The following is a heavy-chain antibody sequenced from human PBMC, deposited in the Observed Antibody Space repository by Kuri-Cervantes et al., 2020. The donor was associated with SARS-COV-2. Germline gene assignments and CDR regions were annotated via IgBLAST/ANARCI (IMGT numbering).Heavy chain of an antibody. Sequence: GGSLRLSCAASGFIFSSYGMHWVRQAPGKGLEWVAVISYDGSNKYYADSVKGRFTISRDNSKNTLYLQMNSLRAEDTAVYYCARRLVVVTATIDAFDIWGQGTMVTVSS. J-gene: IGHJ3*02. CDR3: ARRLVVVTATIDAFDI. CDR2: ISYDGSNK. D-gene: IGHD2-21*02. V-gene: IGHV3-30*03. CDR1: GFIFSSYG.